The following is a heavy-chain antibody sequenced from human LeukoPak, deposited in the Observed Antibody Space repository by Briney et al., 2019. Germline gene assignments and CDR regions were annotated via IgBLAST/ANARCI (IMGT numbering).Heavy chain of an antibody. J-gene: IGHJ3*02. CDR2: IIPIFGTA. CDR1: GGTFSSYA. CDR3: ARERDDAFDI. Sequence: SVKVSCKASGGTFSSYAISWVRQAPGQGLEWMGGIIPIFGTANYAQKFRGRVTITADKSTSTAYMELSSLRSEDTAVYYCARERDDAFDIWGQGTVVTVSS. V-gene: IGHV1-69*06.